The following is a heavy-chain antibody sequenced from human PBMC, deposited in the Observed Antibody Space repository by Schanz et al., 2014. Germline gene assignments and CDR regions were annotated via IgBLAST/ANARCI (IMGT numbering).Heavy chain of an antibody. J-gene: IGHJ3*02. D-gene: IGHD6-19*01. V-gene: IGHV3-11*06. CDR1: GFTFSDYY. CDR2: ISSSSSYT. CDR3: AKCIGWYGRCAFDI. Sequence: QVQLVESGGGLVKPGGSLRLSCVASGFTFSDYYMSWIRQAPGKGLEWVSYISSSSSYTNYADSVKGRFTISRDNAKNSLYLQMNSLRAEDTAVYYCAKCIGWYGRCAFDIWGQGTMVTVSS.